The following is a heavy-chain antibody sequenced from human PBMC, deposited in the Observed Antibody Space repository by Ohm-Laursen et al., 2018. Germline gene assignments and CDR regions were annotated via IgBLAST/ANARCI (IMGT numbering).Heavy chain of an antibody. CDR1: GFTFSDYY. Sequence: SLRLSCTASGFTFSDYYMSWIRQAPGRGLEWVSYISTTGSTKNYADSVKGRFTISRDNAKNSLYLQMNSLRAEDTAVYYCARVYSNSLDYWGQGTLVTVSS. J-gene: IGHJ4*02. V-gene: IGHV3-11*01. CDR2: ISTTGSTK. CDR3: ARVYSNSLDY. D-gene: IGHD6-6*01.